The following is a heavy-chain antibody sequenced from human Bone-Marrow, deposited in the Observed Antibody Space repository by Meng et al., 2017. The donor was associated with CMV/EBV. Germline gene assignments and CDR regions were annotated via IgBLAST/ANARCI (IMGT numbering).Heavy chain of an antibody. CDR2: IIPIFGTA. D-gene: IGHD2-2*02. J-gene: IGHJ6*02. V-gene: IGHV1-69*05. CDR1: GGTFSSYA. Sequence: SVKVSCKASGGTFSSYAISWVRQAPGQGLEWMGGIIPIFGTANYAQKFQGRVTITTDESTSTAYMELSSLRSEDTAVYYCARGYCSSTSCYKNGMDVWGQGTTVTFSS. CDR3: ARGYCSSTSCYKNGMDV.